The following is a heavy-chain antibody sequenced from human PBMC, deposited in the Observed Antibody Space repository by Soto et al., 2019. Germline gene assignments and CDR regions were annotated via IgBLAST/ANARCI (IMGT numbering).Heavy chain of an antibody. Sequence: SSETLSLTCTFSGCSVSSGSYYWSWIRQPPGKGLEWIGYIYYSGSTNYNPSLKSRVTISVDTSKNQFSLKLSSVTAADTAVYYCAREYDSSGYQTFDPWGQGTLVTVSS. CDR3: AREYDSSGYQTFDP. CDR1: GCSVSSGSYY. CDR2: IYYSGST. J-gene: IGHJ5*02. V-gene: IGHV4-61*01. D-gene: IGHD3-22*01.